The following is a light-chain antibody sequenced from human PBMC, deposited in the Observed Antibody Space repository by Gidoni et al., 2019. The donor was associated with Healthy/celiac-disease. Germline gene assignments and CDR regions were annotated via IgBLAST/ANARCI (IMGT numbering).Light chain of an antibody. CDR2: DDS. V-gene: IGLV3-21*02. Sequence: SSVLTPPPSVSVAPGQTARITCGGNNIGSKSGQWYQQKPGQAPVLVVYDDSDRPSGIPERFSGSNSGNTATLTISRVEAGDEADYYCQVWDSSSDQEVFGGGTKLTVL. CDR3: QVWDSSSDQEV. CDR1: NIGSKS. J-gene: IGLJ2*01.